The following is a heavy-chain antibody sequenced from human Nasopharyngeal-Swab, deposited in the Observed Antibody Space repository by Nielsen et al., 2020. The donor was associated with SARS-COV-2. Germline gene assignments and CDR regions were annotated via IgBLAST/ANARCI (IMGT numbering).Heavy chain of an antibody. CDR3: ARDFYRNYYDSSGYLDYYYYGMDV. CDR2: ISAYNGNT. CDR1: GYTFTSYG. D-gene: IGHD3-22*01. V-gene: IGHV1-18*01. J-gene: IGHJ6*02. Sequence: ASVKVSCKASGYTFTSYGISWVRQAPGQGLEWMGWISAYNGNTNYAQKVQGRVTMTTDTSTSTAYMELRSLRSDDTAVYYCARDFYRNYYDSSGYLDYYYYGMDVWGQGTTVTVAS.